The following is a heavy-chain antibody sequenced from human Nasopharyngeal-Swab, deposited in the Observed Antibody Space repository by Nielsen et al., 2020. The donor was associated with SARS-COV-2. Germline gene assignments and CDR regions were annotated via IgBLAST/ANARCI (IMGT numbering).Heavy chain of an antibody. Sequence: ASVKVSCKASGYTFTSYGISWVRQAPGQGLEWMGWISAYNGNTNYAQKLQGRVTMTTDTSTSTAYMELRSLRSDDTAVYYCARDSSYGTPYYYYYYMDVGGKGTTVTVSS. CDR1: GYTFTSYG. D-gene: IGHD5-18*01. CDR2: ISAYNGNT. V-gene: IGHV1-18*04. CDR3: ARDSSYGTPYYYYYYMDV. J-gene: IGHJ6*03.